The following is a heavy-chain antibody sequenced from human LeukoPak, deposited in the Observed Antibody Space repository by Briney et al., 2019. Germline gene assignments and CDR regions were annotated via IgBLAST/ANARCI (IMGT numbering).Heavy chain of an antibody. J-gene: IGHJ6*03. D-gene: IGHD2-8*01. CDR1: RFTFSSYG. V-gene: IGHV3-30*02. CDR3: AKDRCSNGVGCYYYYMDV. CDR2: IQYDGSNA. Sequence: GGSLRLSCAASRFTFSSYGMHWVRQAPGKGLEWVAYIQYDGSNAQYADSVKGRFSISRDSSKNILYLQMNSLRAEDTAVYYCAKDRCSNGVGCYYYYMDVWGKGTTVTTSS.